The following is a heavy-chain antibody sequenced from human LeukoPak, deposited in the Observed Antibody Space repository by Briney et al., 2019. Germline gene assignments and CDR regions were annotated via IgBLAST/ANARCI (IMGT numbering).Heavy chain of an antibody. CDR1: GGSISSYY. CDR3: ARGVAAAGTPLKFDP. V-gene: IGHV4-59*12. D-gene: IGHD6-13*01. J-gene: IGHJ5*02. Sequence: SETLSLTCTVSGGSISSYYWSWIRQPPGKGLEWIGYIYYSGSTNYNPSLKSRVTISVDTSKNQFSLQLNSVTPEDTAVYYCARGVAAAGTPLKFDPWGQGTLVTVSS. CDR2: IYYSGST.